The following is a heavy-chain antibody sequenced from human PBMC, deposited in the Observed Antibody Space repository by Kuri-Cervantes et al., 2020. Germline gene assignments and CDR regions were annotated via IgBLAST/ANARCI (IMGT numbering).Heavy chain of an antibody. CDR3: ARDLSGYDERAVADAFDI. Sequence: ETLSLTCAASGFTFSSYAMSWVRQAPGKGLEWVSAISGSGGSTYYADSVKGRFTISRDNSKNTLYLQMNSLRAEDTAVYYCARDLSGYDERAVADAFDIWGQGTMVTVSS. CDR1: GFTFSSYA. CDR2: ISGSGGST. D-gene: IGHD5-12*01. V-gene: IGHV3-23*01. J-gene: IGHJ3*02.